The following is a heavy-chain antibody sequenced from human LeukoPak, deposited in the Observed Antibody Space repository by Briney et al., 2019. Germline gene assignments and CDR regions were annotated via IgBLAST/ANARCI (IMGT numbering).Heavy chain of an antibody. V-gene: IGHV4-59*01. CDR2: IYYSGST. D-gene: IGHD2-21*02. CDR3: ARAPGPYCGGDCQGPFDY. Sequence: SGTLSLTCTVSGGSISSYYWSWIRQPPGKGLEWIGYIYYSGSTNYNPSLKSRVTISVDTSKNQFSPKLSSVTAADTAVYYCARAPGPYCGGDCQGPFDYWGQGTLVTVSS. CDR1: GGSISSYY. J-gene: IGHJ4*02.